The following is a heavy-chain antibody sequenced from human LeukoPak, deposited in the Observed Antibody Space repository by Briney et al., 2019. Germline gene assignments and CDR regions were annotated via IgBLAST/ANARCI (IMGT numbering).Heavy chain of an antibody. D-gene: IGHD3-22*01. J-gene: IGHJ4*02. Sequence: ASVKVSCKASGYTFTGYYIHWVRQAPGQGLEWMGWINPSSGGTNYAQKFQGRVTMTRDTSISTAYMELSRLRSDDTAVCYCARVKNYYDSSGYLYYFDYWGQGTLVTVSS. CDR1: GYTFTGYY. CDR3: ARVKNYYDSSGYLYYFDY. CDR2: INPSSGGT. V-gene: IGHV1-2*02.